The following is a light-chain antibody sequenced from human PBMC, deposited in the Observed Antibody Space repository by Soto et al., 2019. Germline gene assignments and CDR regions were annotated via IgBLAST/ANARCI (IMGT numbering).Light chain of an antibody. Sequence: DIQMTQSPYTLSASVGDRVTITCRASESTTRRLAWYQHKPGEAPKVLIWDASTLHRGVPSRFSGSGSGTEFTLTISSLQPEDFATYYCQQSYSTPLTFGGGTKVEIK. CDR3: QQSYSTPLT. CDR2: DAS. CDR1: ESTTRR. J-gene: IGKJ4*01. V-gene: IGKV1-5*01.